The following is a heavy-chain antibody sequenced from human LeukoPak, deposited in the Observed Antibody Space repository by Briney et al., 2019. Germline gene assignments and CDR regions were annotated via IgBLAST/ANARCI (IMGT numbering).Heavy chain of an antibody. V-gene: IGHV4-34*01. CDR3: ARLAYCSSTSCYSWFDP. J-gene: IGHJ5*02. Sequence: SETLSLTCAVYGGSFSGYYWSWIRQPPGKGLEWIGSIYYSGSTYYNPSLKSRVTISVDTSKNQFSLKLSSVTAADTAVYYCARLAYCSSTSCYSWFDPWGQGTLVTVSS. CDR2: IYYSGST. D-gene: IGHD2-2*01. CDR1: GGSFSGYY.